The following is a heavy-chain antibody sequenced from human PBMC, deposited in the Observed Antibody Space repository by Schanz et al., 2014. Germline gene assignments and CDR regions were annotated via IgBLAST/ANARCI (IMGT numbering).Heavy chain of an antibody. CDR3: AKDGRLPYYGTGSDFDY. CDR1: GFTFSDHF. J-gene: IGHJ4*02. D-gene: IGHD3-22*01. V-gene: IGHV3-23*04. Sequence: EVKLVESGGGLVQPGGSLRLSCAASGFTFSDHFMDWVRQAPGKGLEWVSGLTEGGGGTYYTDAVKGRFTISRDSSKNTLYLQMNSLRAGDTAVYYCAKDGRLPYYGTGSDFDYWGQGTLVAVSS. CDR2: LTEGGGGT.